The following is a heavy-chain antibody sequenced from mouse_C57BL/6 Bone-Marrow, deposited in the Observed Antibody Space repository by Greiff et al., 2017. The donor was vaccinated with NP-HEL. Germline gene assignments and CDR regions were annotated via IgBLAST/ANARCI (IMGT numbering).Heavy chain of an antibody. D-gene: IGHD2-2*01. CDR2: ISGGGGNT. V-gene: IGHV5-9*01. J-gene: IGHJ1*03. CDR1: GFTFSSYT. Sequence: EVKLVESGGGLVKPGGSLKLSCAASGFTFSSYTMSWVRQTPEKRLEWVATISGGGGNTYYPDNAKNTLYLQMSSLRSEDTALYYCARPVWLRQDWYFDVWGTGTTVTVSS. CDR3: ARPVWLRQDWYFDV.